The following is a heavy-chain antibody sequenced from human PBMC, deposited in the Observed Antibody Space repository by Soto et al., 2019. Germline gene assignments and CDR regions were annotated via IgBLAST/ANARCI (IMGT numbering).Heavy chain of an antibody. CDR2: IIPIFGTA. Sequence: SVKVSCKASGGTFSSYAISWVRQAPGQGLEWMGGIIPIFGTANYAQKFQGRVTITADESTSTAYMELSSLRSEDTAVYYCAGDDYYDSSGYYQYNWFDPWGQGTLVTVSS. J-gene: IGHJ5*02. CDR1: GGTFSSYA. V-gene: IGHV1-69*13. D-gene: IGHD3-22*01. CDR3: AGDDYYDSSGYYQYNWFDP.